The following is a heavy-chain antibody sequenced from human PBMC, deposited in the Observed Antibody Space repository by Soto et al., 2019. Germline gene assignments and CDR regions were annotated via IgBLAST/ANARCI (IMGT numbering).Heavy chain of an antibody. Sequence: GGPKRLSCTGSGFTFVDYSVSWFSKTTGKGLECVGFIRSKAYGETTDYAASVKGRFTISRDDSRTIAYLRMNSLKTEDTATCYCSRGFYANTSYPRFDFWGQGTLVTVSS. D-gene: IGHD2-21*01. CDR1: GFTFVDYS. CDR2: IRSKAYGETT. CDR3: SRGFYANTSYPRFDF. V-gene: IGHV3-49*03. J-gene: IGHJ4*02.